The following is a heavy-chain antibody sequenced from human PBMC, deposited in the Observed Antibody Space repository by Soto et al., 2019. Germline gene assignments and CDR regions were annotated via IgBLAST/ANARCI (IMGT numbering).Heavy chain of an antibody. CDR1: GGSISSGDYY. CDR2: IYYSGST. Sequence: QVQLQESGPGLVKPSQTLSLTCTVSGGSISSGDYYWSWIRQPPGKGLEWIGYIYYSGSTYYNPSLKSRVTISIDTSKNQFSLKLSSVTAADTAVYYCARAFTTHTAAGTLCWFDPWGQGTLVTVSS. V-gene: IGHV4-30-4*01. J-gene: IGHJ5*02. D-gene: IGHD6-13*01. CDR3: ARAFTTHTAAGTLCWFDP.